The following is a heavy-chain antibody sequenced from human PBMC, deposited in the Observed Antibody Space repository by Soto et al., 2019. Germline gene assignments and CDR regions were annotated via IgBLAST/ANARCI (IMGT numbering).Heavy chain of an antibody. CDR2: ISSTGTYI. CDR1: GFSFRGYN. D-gene: IGHD2-2*01. J-gene: IGHJ4*01. V-gene: IGHV3-21*06. CDR3: VGDRVVLRACTRTSCVRFDY. Sequence: EVQLVESGGGLVKPGGALRLSCAASGFSFRGYNMNWVRQAPGKGLEWVSSISSTGTYIYYADSLKGRFTVSRDNTKNALYLQPSRRRIGDSAVYYLVGDRVVLRACTRTSCVRFDYWGHGNLVTVSS.